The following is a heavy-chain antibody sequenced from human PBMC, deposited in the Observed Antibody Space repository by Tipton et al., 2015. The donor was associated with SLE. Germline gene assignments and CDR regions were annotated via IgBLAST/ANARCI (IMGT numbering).Heavy chain of an antibody. D-gene: IGHD3/OR15-3a*01. Sequence: RSLRLSCTASGFIFGDYAMNWVRQVPGKGLEWVGFIRTKAYGETTEYAASVKGRFTISRDDSKSIAYLQMNSLTTEDTAVYYCTREHSGGDWRLDYWGQGTLVTVSS. CDR3: TREHSGGDWRLDY. J-gene: IGHJ4*02. CDR1: GFIFGDYA. V-gene: IGHV3-49*04. CDR2: IRTKAYGETT.